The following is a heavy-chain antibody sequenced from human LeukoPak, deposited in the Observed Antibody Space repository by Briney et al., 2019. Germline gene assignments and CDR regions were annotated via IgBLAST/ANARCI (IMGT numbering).Heavy chain of an antibody. CDR2: IIPILGIA. CDR1: GGTFSSYT. J-gene: IGHJ4*02. D-gene: IGHD5-18*01. CDR3: ARLLDTAMFH. V-gene: IGHV1-69*02. Sequence: ASVKVSCKASGGTFSSYTISWVRQAPGQRLEWMGRIIPILGIANYAQKFQGRVTITADKSTSTAYMELSSLRSEDTAVYYCARLLDTAMFHWGQGTLVTVSS.